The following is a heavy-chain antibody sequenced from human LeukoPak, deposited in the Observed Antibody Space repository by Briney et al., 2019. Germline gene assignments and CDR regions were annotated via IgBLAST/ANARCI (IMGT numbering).Heavy chain of an antibody. J-gene: IGHJ4*02. Sequence: GASVKVSCKASRYTFTSYYMHWVRQAPGQGLEWMGMINPSGGSTSYEQKFQGRVTVTRDTSTSTVHMELSGLRSEDTAVYYCARDQEAFDYWGQGTLVTVSS. V-gene: IGHV1-46*01. CDR3: ARDQEAFDY. CDR1: RYTFTSYY. CDR2: INPSGGST.